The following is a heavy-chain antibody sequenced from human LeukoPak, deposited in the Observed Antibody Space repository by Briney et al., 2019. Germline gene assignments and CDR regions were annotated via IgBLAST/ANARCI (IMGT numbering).Heavy chain of an antibody. CDR3: ARDAHIRMAFDV. CDR1: GGSISSSSYY. CDR2: VYYTGAS. J-gene: IGHJ3*01. Sequence: SETLSLTCTVSGGSISSSSYYWGWIRQPPGKGLEWIGSVYYTGASYYNPSLKSRVTISIDTSKNQFSVKLTSVTAADTAMYYCARDAHIRMAFDVWGQGTKVTVSS. V-gene: IGHV4-39*07.